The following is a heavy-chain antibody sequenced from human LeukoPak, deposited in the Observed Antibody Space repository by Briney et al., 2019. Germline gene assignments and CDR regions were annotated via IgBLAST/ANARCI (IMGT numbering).Heavy chain of an antibody. Sequence: GGSLRLSCAASGFTFSSYWMHWVRQAPGKGPVWVSRIKSDGKTNYADSVKGRFTISRDNAKNTVSLQMNSLRAEDTGVYYCARAPSEIGGYYPEYFRHWGQGTLVTVSS. D-gene: IGHD3-22*01. CDR1: GFTFSSYW. J-gene: IGHJ1*01. CDR2: IKSDGKT. CDR3: ARAPSEIGGYYPEYFRH. V-gene: IGHV3-74*01.